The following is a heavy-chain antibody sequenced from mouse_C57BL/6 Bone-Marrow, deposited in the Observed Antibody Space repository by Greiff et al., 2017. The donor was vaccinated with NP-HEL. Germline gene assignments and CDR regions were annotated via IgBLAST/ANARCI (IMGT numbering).Heavy chain of an antibody. CDR1: GFSLTSYG. CDR3: ASLLGFAY. V-gene: IGHV2-2*01. CDR2: IWSGGST. Sequence: VQLQQSGPGLVQPSQSLSITCTVSGFSLTSYGVHWVRQSPVKGLEWLGVIWSGGSTDYNAAFIFRLSISKDNSKSQVFFKMNSLQADDTAIYYCASLLGFAYWGQGTLVTVSA. D-gene: IGHD2-1*01. J-gene: IGHJ3*01.